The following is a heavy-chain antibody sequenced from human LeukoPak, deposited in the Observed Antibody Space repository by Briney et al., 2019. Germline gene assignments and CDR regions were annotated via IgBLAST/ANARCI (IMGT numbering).Heavy chain of an antibody. J-gene: IGHJ6*02. CDR3: ASGLYGSGSYYRQGPYYYYYGMDV. CDR1: GGSISSGGYY. V-gene: IGHV4-31*03. D-gene: IGHD3-10*01. Sequence: PSETLSLTCTVSGGSISSGGYYWSWIRQHPGKGLEWIGYIYYSGSTYYNPSLKSRVTISVDTSKNQFSLELSSVTAADTAVYYCASGLYGSGSYYRQGPYYYYYGMDVWGQGTTVTVSS. CDR2: IYYSGST.